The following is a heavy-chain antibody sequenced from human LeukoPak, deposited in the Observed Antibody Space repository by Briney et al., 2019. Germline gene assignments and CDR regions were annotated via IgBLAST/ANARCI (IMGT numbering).Heavy chain of an antibody. CDR1: GGSISSYH. Sequence: PSETLSLTCTVSGGSISSYHWSWIRQSPGKGLEWIGYIYYSGSTNYNPSLKSRVTISVDTSKNQFSLKLSSVTAADTAVYYCARDAYYYGHPVNWFDPWGQGTLVTVSS. CDR2: IYYSGST. J-gene: IGHJ5*02. V-gene: IGHV4-59*01. D-gene: IGHD3-10*01. CDR3: ARDAYYYGHPVNWFDP.